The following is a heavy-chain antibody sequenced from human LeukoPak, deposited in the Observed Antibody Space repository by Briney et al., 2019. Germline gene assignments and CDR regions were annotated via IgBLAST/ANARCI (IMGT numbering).Heavy chain of an antibody. CDR2: IWYDGSNE. V-gene: IGHV3-33*06. J-gene: IGHJ4*02. D-gene: IGHD6-19*01. Sequence: PGRSLRLSCAASGFTFSRYGMHWVRQAPGKGLEWVTVIWYDGSNENYADFVKGRFTISRDNSKNTLYLQMNSLRAEDTAVYYCAKDRENSGWKRRFDYWGQGTLVTVSS. CDR1: GFTFSRYG. CDR3: AKDRENSGWKRRFDY.